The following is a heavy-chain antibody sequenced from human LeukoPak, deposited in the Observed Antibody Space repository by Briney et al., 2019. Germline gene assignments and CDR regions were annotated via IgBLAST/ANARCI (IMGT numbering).Heavy chain of an antibody. CDR1: GFTFSAYN. Sequence: GRSLRLSCGASGFTFSAYNIYWVRQAPGKGLEWVTFLPYDGTNEYYADSVKGRFTISRDNSKGMLYLQMNSLTTEDTAVYYCARADTTGWSRPIANWGQGALVVVSS. CDR2: LPYDGTNE. D-gene: IGHD6-19*01. CDR3: ARADTTGWSRPIAN. V-gene: IGHV3-30-3*01. J-gene: IGHJ4*02.